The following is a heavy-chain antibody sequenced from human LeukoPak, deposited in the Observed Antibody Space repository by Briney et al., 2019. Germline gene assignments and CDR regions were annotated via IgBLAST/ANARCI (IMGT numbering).Heavy chain of an antibody. D-gene: IGHD5-24*01. J-gene: IGHJ4*02. CDR2: IRHSGGTT. Sequence: GGSLRLSCATSGFIFSNFAMSWVRQAPGKGLEWLSAIRHSGGTTYYADSVEGRFTISSDNSKNTLYLQMNNLRAEDTAVYYGATLGFNRVILPSDFYWAREPLATVP. CDR3: ATLGFNRVILPSDFY. CDR1: GFIFSNFA. V-gene: IGHV3-23*01.